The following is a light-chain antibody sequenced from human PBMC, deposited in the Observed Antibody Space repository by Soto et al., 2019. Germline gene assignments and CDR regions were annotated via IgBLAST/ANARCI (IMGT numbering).Light chain of an antibody. V-gene: IGKV1-5*03. Sequence: DIQMTQSPSTLSGSVGDRVTITCRASQTISSWLAWYQQKPGKAPKLLIYKASTLKSGVPSRFSGSGSETESTLTISSLQPEDFATYYCQQSYSTPPGTFGQGTKVDI. J-gene: IGKJ1*01. CDR2: KAS. CDR1: QTISSW. CDR3: QQSYSTPPGT.